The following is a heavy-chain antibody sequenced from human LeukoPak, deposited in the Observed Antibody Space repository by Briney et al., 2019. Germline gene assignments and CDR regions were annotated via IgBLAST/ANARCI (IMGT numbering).Heavy chain of an antibody. Sequence: GGSLRLSCAASGFTFSNALMSVVRQAPGKGLEWVGLIKSKTDGGTTDYAAPVKGRFTMSSDDSRHTLYLKMNGLKPEDRAVYYCTPVPSGDYYSSGYYHLIDYWGQGTLVTVSS. CDR3: TPVPSGDYYSSGYYHLIDY. CDR1: GFTFSNAL. D-gene: IGHD3-22*01. CDR2: IKSKTDGGTT. V-gene: IGHV3-15*01. J-gene: IGHJ4*02.